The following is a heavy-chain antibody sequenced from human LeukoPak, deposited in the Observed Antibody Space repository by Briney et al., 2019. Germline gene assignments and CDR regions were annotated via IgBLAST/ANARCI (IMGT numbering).Heavy chain of an antibody. CDR1: GYTFIGYY. Sequence: VASVKVSCTASGYTFIGYYLHWVRQAPGQGLEWMGWINPHNGDTNYAQKFQGRVTMTRDTTITTAYMELSRLKSDDTAVYYCATVRDIVVGGGPYYFDYWGQGTLVTVSS. J-gene: IGHJ4*02. D-gene: IGHD2-15*01. CDR3: ATVRDIVVGGGPYYFDY. V-gene: IGHV1-2*02. CDR2: INPHNGDT.